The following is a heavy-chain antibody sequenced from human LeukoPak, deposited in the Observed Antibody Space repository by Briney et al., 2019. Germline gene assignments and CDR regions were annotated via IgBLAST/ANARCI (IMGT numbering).Heavy chain of an antibody. Sequence: GGSLRLSCAASGFTFSSYAMSWVRQDQGKGLEWVSAISGSGGSTYYADSAKGRFTISRDNSRDTLYLQMNSLRAEDKAVYYCAKGYYDYVWGSYYFDYWGQGTLVTVSS. CDR1: GFTFSSYA. V-gene: IGHV3-23*01. D-gene: IGHD3-16*01. CDR2: ISGSGGST. CDR3: AKGYYDYVWGSYYFDY. J-gene: IGHJ4*02.